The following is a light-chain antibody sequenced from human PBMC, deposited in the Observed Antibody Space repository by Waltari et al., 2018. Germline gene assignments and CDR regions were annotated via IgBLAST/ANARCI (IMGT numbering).Light chain of an antibody. CDR3: QHYVRLPAT. Sequence: EIVLTQSPGTLPLSPGESATLSCRASQRVSRTLAWYQQKPGQAPKLRIYGASIRATGIPDRFTGSGSGTDFSLTISSLEPEDFAIYFCQHYVRLPATFGQGTKVEIK. CDR1: QRVSRT. CDR2: GAS. V-gene: IGKV3-20*01. J-gene: IGKJ1*01.